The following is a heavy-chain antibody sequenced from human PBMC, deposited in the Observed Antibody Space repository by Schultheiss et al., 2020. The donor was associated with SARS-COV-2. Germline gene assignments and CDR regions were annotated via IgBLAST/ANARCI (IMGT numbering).Heavy chain of an antibody. V-gene: IGHV3-15*07. D-gene: IGHD3-16*02. CDR3: AKDPADYIWGSYRFLPHDY. J-gene: IGHJ4*02. CDR1: GFTFNNAW. Sequence: GESLKISCAASGFTFNNAWMNWVRQAPGKGLEWVGRIKSKTDGGTTDYAAPVKGRFTISRDDSKNTLYLQMNSLKTEDTAVYYCAKDPADYIWGSYRFLPHDYWGQGTLVTVSS. CDR2: IKSKTDGGTT.